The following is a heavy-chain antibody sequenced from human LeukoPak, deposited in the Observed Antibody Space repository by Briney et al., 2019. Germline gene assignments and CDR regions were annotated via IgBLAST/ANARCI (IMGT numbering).Heavy chain of an antibody. Sequence: SETLSLTCAVSGGSISSGGYSWSWIRQPPGKGLEWIGYIYHSGSTYYNPSLKSRVTISVDRSKNQFSLKLSSVTAADTAVYYCARASIWFGELSAFDYWGQGTLVTVSP. D-gene: IGHD3-10*01. CDR1: GGSISSGGYS. V-gene: IGHV4-30-2*01. J-gene: IGHJ4*02. CDR2: IYHSGST. CDR3: ARASIWFGELSAFDY.